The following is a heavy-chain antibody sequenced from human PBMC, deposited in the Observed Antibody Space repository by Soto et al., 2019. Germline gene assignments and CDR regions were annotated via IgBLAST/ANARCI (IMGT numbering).Heavy chain of an antibody. J-gene: IGHJ4*02. D-gene: IGHD1-1*01. Sequence: ASVKVSCKTSGYTFTSHGISWVRWAPGRGLEWMGWISAYNGDTKYAQRVQDRVSMTTDTSTATDYIELRSLRFDDTAIYFCARTHWQSDYLEGFDFWGQGTQVTVSS. CDR2: ISAYNGDT. CDR3: ARTHWQSDYLEGFDF. CDR1: GYTFTSHG. V-gene: IGHV1-18*04.